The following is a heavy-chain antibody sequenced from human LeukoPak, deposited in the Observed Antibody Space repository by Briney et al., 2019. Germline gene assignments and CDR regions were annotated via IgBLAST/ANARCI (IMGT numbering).Heavy chain of an antibody. J-gene: IGHJ5*02. CDR2: MNPNSGNT. Sequence: GASVKVSCKASGYTFSSYDINWVRQATGQGLEWMGWMNPNSGNTGYAQKFQGRVTITRNTSISTAYMELSSLRSEDTAVYYCARDLTFTRINWFDPWGQGTLVTVSS. CDR3: ARDLTFTRINWFDP. V-gene: IGHV1-8*03. D-gene: IGHD3-16*01. CDR1: GYTFSSYD.